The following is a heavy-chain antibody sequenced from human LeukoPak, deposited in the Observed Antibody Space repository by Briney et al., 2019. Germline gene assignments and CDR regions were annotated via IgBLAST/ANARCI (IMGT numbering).Heavy chain of an antibody. CDR2: ISSSSSYI. CDR3: ARDRDCSSTSCPIDY. Sequence: GGSLRLSCAASGFTFSSYSMNWVRQAPGKGLEWVSSISSSSSYIYYADSVKGRFTISRDNAKNSLYLQMNSLRAEDTAVYYCARDRDCSSTSCPIDYWGQGTLVTVSS. V-gene: IGHV3-21*01. CDR1: GFTFSSYS. J-gene: IGHJ4*02. D-gene: IGHD2-2*01.